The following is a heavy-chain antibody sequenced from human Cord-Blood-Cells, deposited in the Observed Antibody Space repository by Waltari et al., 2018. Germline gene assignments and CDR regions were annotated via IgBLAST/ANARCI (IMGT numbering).Heavy chain of an antibody. J-gene: IGHJ4*02. CDR3: ARDHFWSGDY. D-gene: IGHD3-3*02. CDR1: GFTFSSYS. V-gene: IGHV3-21*01. CDR2: ISSSSSYI. Sequence: EVQLVESGGGLVKPGGSLRLSCAASGFTFSSYSMNWVRQAPVTGLEWGSSISSSSSYIYYADSVKCRFTISRDNAKNSLYLQMNSLRAEDTAVYYCARDHFWSGDYWGQGTLVTVSS.